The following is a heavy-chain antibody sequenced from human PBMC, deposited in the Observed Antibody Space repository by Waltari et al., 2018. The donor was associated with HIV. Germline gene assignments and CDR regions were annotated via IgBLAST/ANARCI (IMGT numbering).Heavy chain of an antibody. CDR3: ATVGGGTRDF. CDR1: GFTVTDAW. J-gene: IGHJ4*02. Sequence: EVQLVESGGGLVKPGGSLRLSCTTSGFTVTDAWMIWVRQAPGEGLEWVGRIKSQDDGGTTDYASPVKGRFTISGDDSKNTVFLQMNSLKPEDTAVYYCATVGGGTRDFWGQGTLVIVSS. V-gene: IGHV3-15*01. CDR2: IKSQDDGGTT. D-gene: IGHD3-16*01.